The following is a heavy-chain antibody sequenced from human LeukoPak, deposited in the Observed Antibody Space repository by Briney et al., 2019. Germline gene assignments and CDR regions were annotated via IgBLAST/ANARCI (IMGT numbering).Heavy chain of an antibody. D-gene: IGHD3-10*02. V-gene: IGHV3-33*01. CDR3: VRDVRGSTNRFDP. CDR2: IWYDGSNK. J-gene: IGHJ5*02. Sequence: GRSLRLSCAASGFTLSSSAMHWVRQAPGKGLEWVSVIWYDGSNKYYADSVEGRFTISRDISKNTLYLQMNSLRAEDTAMYYCVRDVRGSTNRFDPWGQGTLVTVSS. CDR1: GFTLSSSA.